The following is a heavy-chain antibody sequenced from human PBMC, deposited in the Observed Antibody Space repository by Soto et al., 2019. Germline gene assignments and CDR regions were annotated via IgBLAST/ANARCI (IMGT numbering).Heavy chain of an antibody. CDR2: ISYDGSNK. J-gene: IGHJ5*02. CDR3: AIDRAIFGVANLFGP. D-gene: IGHD3-3*01. V-gene: IGHV3-30-3*01. CDR1: GFTFSSYA. Sequence: GGSLRLSCAASGFTFSSYAMHWVRQAPGKGLEWVAVISYDGSNKYYADSVKGRFTISRDNSKNTLYLQMNSLRAEDTAVYYCAIDRAIFGVANLFGPWGQGSLVTVSS.